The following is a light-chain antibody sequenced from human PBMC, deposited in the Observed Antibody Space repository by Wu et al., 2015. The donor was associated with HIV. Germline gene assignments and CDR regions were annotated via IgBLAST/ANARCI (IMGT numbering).Light chain of an antibody. Sequence: IRITQSPSSLSASTGDRVTITCRASQDISSFLAWYQQKPGKSPKLLIYGASTLQSGVPSRFSGSGSGADFTLTVSCLQSEDFAVYYCQQYNDWPRHTFGQGTKVEIK. CDR1: QDISSF. J-gene: IGKJ2*01. CDR3: QQYNDWPRHT. CDR2: GAS. V-gene: IGKV1-8*01.